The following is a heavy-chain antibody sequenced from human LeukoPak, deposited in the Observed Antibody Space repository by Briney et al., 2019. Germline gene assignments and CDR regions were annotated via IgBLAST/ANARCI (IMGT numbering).Heavy chain of an antibody. CDR2: ISFDGSNE. CDR3: AKGGYKWEEPYFDY. V-gene: IGHV3-30*18. J-gene: IGHJ4*02. Sequence: GGSLRLSCAASGFTFRSYGMHWVRQAPGKGLEWVAVISFDGSNESYTDSVKGRFTISRDNSKNTLYLQMNSLRAEDTAVYYCAKGGYKWEEPYFDYWGQGILVTVSS. CDR1: GFTFRSYG. D-gene: IGHD1-26*01.